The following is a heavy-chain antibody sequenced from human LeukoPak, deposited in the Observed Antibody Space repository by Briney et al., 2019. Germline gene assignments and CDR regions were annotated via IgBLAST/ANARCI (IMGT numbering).Heavy chain of an antibody. D-gene: IGHD6-19*01. CDR1: GGSIISSSHY. Sequence: VKPSETLSLTCTVSGGSIISSSHYWGWIRQPPGKGLEWIGSIYYSGSTYYNPSLKSRVTISVDTSKNQFSLKLSSVTAADTAVYYCARGHIRIAVAGYFDYWGQGTLVTVSS. CDR3: ARGHIRIAVAGYFDY. CDR2: IYYSGST. V-gene: IGHV4-39*07. J-gene: IGHJ4*02.